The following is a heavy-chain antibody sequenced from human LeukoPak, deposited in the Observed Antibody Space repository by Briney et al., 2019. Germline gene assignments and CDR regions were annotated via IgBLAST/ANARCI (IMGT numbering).Heavy chain of an antibody. CDR2: INPNSGGT. J-gene: IGHJ4*02. CDR3: ARDTRRDGYNYFDY. V-gene: IGHV1-2*02. Sequence: RASVKVSCKASGYTFTAYYIHWVRQAPGQGLEWMGWINPNSGGTNYAQKFQGRVTMTRDTSISTAYMELSRLRSDDTAVYYCARDTRRDGYNYFDYWGQGTLVTVSS. CDR1: GYTFTAYY. D-gene: IGHD5-24*01.